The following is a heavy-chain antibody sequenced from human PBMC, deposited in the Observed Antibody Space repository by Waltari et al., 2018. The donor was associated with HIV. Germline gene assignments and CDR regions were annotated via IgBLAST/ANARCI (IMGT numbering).Heavy chain of an antibody. J-gene: IGHJ6*02. CDR2: MNPNSGNT. D-gene: IGHD3-22*01. V-gene: IGHV1-8*02. CDR1: GYNFINFD. CDR3: ARNSSGKGNRYFYYGLDV. Sequence: QVHLVQSGPDVKRPWASVKISCKASGYNFINFDVNWVRQSAGLGPEWLGWMNPNSGNTASPYIFEERVTMTRDVSTDTAYLEMSGLTPEDTAIYYCARNSSGKGNRYFYYGLDVWGQGTPVTV.